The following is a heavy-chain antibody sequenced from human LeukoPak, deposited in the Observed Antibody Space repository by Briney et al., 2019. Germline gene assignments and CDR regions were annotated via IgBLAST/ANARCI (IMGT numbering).Heavy chain of an antibody. CDR1: VFTFTTYA. J-gene: IGHJ4*02. Sequence: RRFLRLSCAASVFTFTTYALHWVRQAPGKGLEGVAVISYDDGSNKYYADSVKGRFTISRDNSKNTLYLQMNSLRTEDTAVYYCARESGGNTTYYFDYWGQGTLVTVSS. V-gene: IGHV3-30*04. CDR3: ARESGGNTTYYFDY. D-gene: IGHD1-14*01. CDR2: ISYDDGSNK.